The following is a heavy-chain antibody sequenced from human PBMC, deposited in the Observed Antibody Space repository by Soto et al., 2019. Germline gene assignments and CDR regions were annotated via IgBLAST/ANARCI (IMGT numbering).Heavy chain of an antibody. V-gene: IGHV3-30-3*01. D-gene: IGHD2-8*01. J-gene: IGHJ6*02. Sequence: QVQLVESGGGVVQPGRSLRLSCAASGFTFSTYAMHWVRQAPGKGLEWVAVISYDGSNKYYADSVKGRFTISRDNSKHSLYLQVNILRGADTAVYYCARDGSPSNIVLDYGMDVWGQGTTVTVSS. CDR3: ARDGSPSNIVLDYGMDV. CDR1: GFTFSTYA. CDR2: ISYDGSNK.